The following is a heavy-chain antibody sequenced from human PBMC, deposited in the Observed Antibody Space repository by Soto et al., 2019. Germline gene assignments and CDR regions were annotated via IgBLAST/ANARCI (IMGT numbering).Heavy chain of an antibody. Sequence: EVQLVESGGGLVQPGGSLRLSCAASGFTFSSYSMNWVRQAPGKGLEWVSYISSSSSTIYYADSVKGRFTISRDNAKNSLYLQMNSLRDEDTAVYYCARDWWVYGDWTFDYWGQGTLVTVSS. CDR3: ARDWWVYGDWTFDY. J-gene: IGHJ4*02. CDR2: ISSSSSTI. D-gene: IGHD4-17*01. V-gene: IGHV3-48*02. CDR1: GFTFSSYS.